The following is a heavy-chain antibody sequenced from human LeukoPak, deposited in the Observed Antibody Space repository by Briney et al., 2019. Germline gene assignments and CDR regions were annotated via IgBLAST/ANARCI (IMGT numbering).Heavy chain of an antibody. V-gene: IGHV1-18*01. CDR1: GYTFTSYD. CDR2: ISAYNGNT. J-gene: IGHJ4*02. D-gene: IGHD2-8*02. Sequence: ASVKVSCKASGYTFTSYDINWVRQATGQGLEWMGWISAYNGNTNYAQKLQGRVTMTTDTSTSTAYMELRSLRSDDTAVYYCARFSGVLVPDDYWGQGTLVTVSS. CDR3: ARFSGVLVPDDY.